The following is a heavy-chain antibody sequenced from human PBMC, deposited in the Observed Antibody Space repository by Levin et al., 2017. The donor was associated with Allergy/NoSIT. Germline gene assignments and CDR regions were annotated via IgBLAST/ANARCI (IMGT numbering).Heavy chain of an antibody. CDR3: VRSNYFDY. CDR2: IYYSGST. Sequence: SQTLSLPCTVSAGHLNNYNWGGNRQPRGRGLEYIGHIYYSGSTNYNPSLKSRVTISVDTSKNQFSLRLSSVTAADTAVYYCVRSNYFDYWGQGTLVTVSS. CDR1: AGHLNNYN. V-gene: IGHV4-59*08. J-gene: IGHJ4*02.